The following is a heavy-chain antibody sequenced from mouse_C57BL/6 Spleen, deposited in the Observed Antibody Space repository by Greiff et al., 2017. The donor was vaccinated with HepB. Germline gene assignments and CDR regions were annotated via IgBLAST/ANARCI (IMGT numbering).Heavy chain of an antibody. CDR3: PRGSFYYDYGGYFDY. CDR2: IYPGSGST. J-gene: IGHJ2*01. D-gene: IGHD2-4*01. Sequence: QVQLQQSGAELVKPGASVKMSCKASGYTFTSYWITWVKQRPGQGLEWIGDIYPGSGSTNYNEKFKSKATLTVDTSSSTAYMQLSSLTSEDSAVYYCPRGSFYYDYGGYFDYWGQGTTLTVSS. CDR1: GYTFTSYW. V-gene: IGHV1-55*01.